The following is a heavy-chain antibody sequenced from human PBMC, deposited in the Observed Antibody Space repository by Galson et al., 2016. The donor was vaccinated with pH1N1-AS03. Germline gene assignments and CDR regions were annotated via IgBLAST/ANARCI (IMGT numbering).Heavy chain of an antibody. D-gene: IGHD4-23*01. CDR2: IRSKAHGWTT. Sequence: SLRLSCAGSGFSFADNAMSWVRQAPGKGLEWISFIRSKAHGWTTEYAASVKGRLIISRDDSKSIAYLQINDLKTEDSGVYYCSRVHYAGILHGLDYWGQGALVTVSS. V-gene: IGHV3-49*04. CDR1: GFSFADNA. J-gene: IGHJ4*02. CDR3: SRVHYAGILHGLDY.